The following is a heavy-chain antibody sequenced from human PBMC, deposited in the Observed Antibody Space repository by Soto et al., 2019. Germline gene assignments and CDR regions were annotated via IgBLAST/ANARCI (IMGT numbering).Heavy chain of an antibody. D-gene: IGHD5-18*01. V-gene: IGHV3-23*01. J-gene: IGHJ4*02. CDR1: GFTFSSYA. CDR3: AKDVGYSYGYDYFDY. CDR2: ISGSGVST. Sequence: EVQLLESGGGLVQPGGSLRLSCAASGFTFSSYAMSWVRQAPGKGLEWVSAISGSGVSTYYADSVKGRFTISRDNSKNTLYLQMNCLRAEDTAVYYCAKDVGYSYGYDYFDYWGQGTLVTASS.